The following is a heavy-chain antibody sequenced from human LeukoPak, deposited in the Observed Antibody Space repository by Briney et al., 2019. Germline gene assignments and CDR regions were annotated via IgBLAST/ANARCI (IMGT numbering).Heavy chain of an antibody. V-gene: IGHV3-74*01. D-gene: IGHD3-22*01. Sequence: GGSLRLSCAASGFTFSRYWMHWVRHAPGKGPVWVSRIRSDGSSTDCADSVKGRFTISRDNAKNTLYLQMNSLRAEDTAVYYCAREQGYYSVPGYWGQGTQVTVSS. J-gene: IGHJ4*02. CDR1: GFTFSRYW. CDR2: IRSDGSST. CDR3: AREQGYYSVPGY.